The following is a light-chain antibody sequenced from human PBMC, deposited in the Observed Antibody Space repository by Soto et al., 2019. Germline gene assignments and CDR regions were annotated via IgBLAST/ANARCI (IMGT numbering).Light chain of an antibody. CDR2: EVT. V-gene: IGLV2-14*01. CDR3: SSYTGSSTPYV. CDR1: NSDVGGYNY. Sequence: QSALTQPASVSGSPGQSITISCTGTNSDVGGYNYVSWYQQHPGKAPKPMIYEVTKRPSGVSNRFSGSKSGNTASLNISGLQADDEAEYYCSSYTGSSTPYVFGTGTKLTVL. J-gene: IGLJ1*01.